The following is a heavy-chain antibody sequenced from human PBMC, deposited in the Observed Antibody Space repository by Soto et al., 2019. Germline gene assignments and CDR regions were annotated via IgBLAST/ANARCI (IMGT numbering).Heavy chain of an antibody. CDR1: GYSFTSYW. J-gene: IGHJ6*03. V-gene: IGHV5-51*01. Sequence: EVQLVQSGAEVKKPGESLKISCKGSGYSFTSYWIGWVRQMPGKGLEWMGIIYPGDSDTRYSPSFQGQVTISADKSISTAYLQWSSLKASDTAMYYCARQGEKDFWRGYHSYYYYGDIDVWGKGTTVTVSS. D-gene: IGHD3-3*01. CDR3: ARQGEKDFWRGYHSYYYYGDIDV. CDR2: IYPGDSDT.